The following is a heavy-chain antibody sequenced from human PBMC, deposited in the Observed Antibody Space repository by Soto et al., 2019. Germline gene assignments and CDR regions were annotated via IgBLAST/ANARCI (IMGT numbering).Heavy chain of an antibody. D-gene: IGHD3-10*01. CDR2: LYSGGTS. CDR3: ARGQQVSTIRGVQGFDY. CDR1: GFSISSNY. Sequence: EVQLVETGGGLIQPGGSLRLSCAASGFSISSNYMTWVRQAPGKGLEWVSLLYSGGTSYYADSVKGRFTIYRDNSKNTLFLQMNRLKTEDTAVYYCARGQQVSTIRGVQGFDYWGQGTLVTVSS. J-gene: IGHJ4*02. V-gene: IGHV3-53*02.